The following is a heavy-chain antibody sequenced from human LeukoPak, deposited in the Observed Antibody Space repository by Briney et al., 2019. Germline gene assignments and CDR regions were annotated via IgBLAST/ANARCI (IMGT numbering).Heavy chain of an antibody. Sequence: SETLSLTGTVSGASITSFHWTWIRQPAGKGLEWIGLIYSSGSTIYHPSLQSRVAMSVDMTKNQLSLKLSSVTAADTAMYYCARKDGDYWGQGTLVTVSS. J-gene: IGHJ4*02. CDR1: GASITSFH. CDR2: IYSSGST. CDR3: ARKDGDY. V-gene: IGHV4-4*07. D-gene: IGHD6-6*01.